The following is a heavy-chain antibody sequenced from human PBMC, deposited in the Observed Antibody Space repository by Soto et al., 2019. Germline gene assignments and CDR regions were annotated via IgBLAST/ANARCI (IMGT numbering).Heavy chain of an antibody. V-gene: IGHV1-69*12. CDR3: ASNGFGETYYYGMDV. CDR1: GGTFSSYA. D-gene: IGHD3-10*01. J-gene: IGHJ6*02. Sequence: QVQLVQSGAEVKKPGSSVKVSCKASGGTFSSYAINWVRQAPGQGLEWMGGIIPIFGTADYAQKFQGRVNITADESTSTAYMELSSLRSEDTAVYYCASNGFGETYYYGMDVWGQGTTVTVSS. CDR2: IIPIFGTA.